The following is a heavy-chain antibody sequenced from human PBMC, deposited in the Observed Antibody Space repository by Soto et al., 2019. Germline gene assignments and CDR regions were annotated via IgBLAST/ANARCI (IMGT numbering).Heavy chain of an antibody. CDR3: ARGPRTQLWFPNVY. Sequence: QVQLVQSGAEVQKPGTSVKVSCQASGYTFSDYYLHWLRQAPGQGLEWMGWISPKSGGTYYAPKFEGRVTLTTDTSISTAFMELSRLTSDDTAVYYCARGPRTQLWFPNVYWGQGTLVTVSS. D-gene: IGHD5-18*01. CDR1: GYTFSDYY. V-gene: IGHV1-2*02. CDR2: ISPKSGGT. J-gene: IGHJ4*02.